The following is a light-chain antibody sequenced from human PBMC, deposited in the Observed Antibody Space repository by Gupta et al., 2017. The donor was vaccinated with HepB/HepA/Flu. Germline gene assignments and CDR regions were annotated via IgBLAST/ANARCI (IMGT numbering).Light chain of an antibody. CDR1: KLGYKY. V-gene: IGLV3-1*01. CDR2: QDT. CDR3: QAWDAKMAV. Sequence: SYDLTQPPSVSVSPGQPASVTCSGDKLGYKYVSWYQQKPGQSPVLVLHQDTKRPSGIPDRFSGSNSGSTATLTISGTQAVDEAYYYCQAWDAKMAVFGGGTKLTVL. J-gene: IGLJ2*01.